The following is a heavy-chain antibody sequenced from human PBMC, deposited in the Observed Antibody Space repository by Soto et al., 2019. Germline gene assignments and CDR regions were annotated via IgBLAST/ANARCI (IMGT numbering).Heavy chain of an antibody. CDR3: ARGLKNYYAMDV. J-gene: IGHJ6*02. CDR1: GFTFNSYW. CDR2: LNSDGSSR. V-gene: IGHV3-74*01. Sequence: GGSLRLSCAASGFTFNSYWMHWVRQAPGKGLVWVSRLNSDGSSRYYGDSMKGRFTISRDNAENTVYLQMNSLRDEDTAVYFCARGLKNYYAMDVWGQGTTVTVSS. D-gene: IGHD3-16*01.